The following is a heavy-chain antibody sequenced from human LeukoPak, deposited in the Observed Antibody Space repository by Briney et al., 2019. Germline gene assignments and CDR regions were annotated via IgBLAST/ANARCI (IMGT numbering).Heavy chain of an antibody. CDR2: ISSSSSYI. V-gene: IGHV3-21*01. CDR1: GFTVSNKY. J-gene: IGHJ4*02. D-gene: IGHD4-23*01. CDR3: ARDHDGGNSDY. Sequence: GGSLRLSCVASGFTVSNKYMSWVRQAPGKGLEWVSSISSSSSYIYYADSVKGRFTISRDNAKNSLYLQMNSLRAEDTAVYYCARDHDGGNSDYWGQGTLVTVSS.